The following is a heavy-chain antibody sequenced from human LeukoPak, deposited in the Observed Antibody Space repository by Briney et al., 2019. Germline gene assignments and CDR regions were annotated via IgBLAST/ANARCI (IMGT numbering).Heavy chain of an antibody. V-gene: IGHV3-64D*06. CDR2: SNSNGRST. Sequence: GGSLRLSCSASGFTFSTLPMHWVRQAPGKGLEYVSGSNSNGRSTYYADSVKGRFTISRDNSKNTLYLQMSSLRAEGTALYYCVRTGGDYVWGSYFHWGQGTLVTVSS. J-gene: IGHJ4*02. D-gene: IGHD3-16*01. CDR1: GFTFSTLP. CDR3: VRTGGDYVWGSYFH.